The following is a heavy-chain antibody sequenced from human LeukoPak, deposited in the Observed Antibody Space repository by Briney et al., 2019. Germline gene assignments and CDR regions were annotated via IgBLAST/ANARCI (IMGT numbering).Heavy chain of an antibody. J-gene: IGHJ5*02. CDR2: ISYAGSNK. Sequence: PGRSLRLSCAASGFTSSSYAMHWVRQAPGKGLEWVAVISYAGSNKYYADSVKGRFTISRDNAKNTVYLEMNSLSVEDTATYYCIRDFRSADLWGQGTLVTVTS. V-gene: IGHV3-30-3*01. CDR3: IRDFRSADL. CDR1: GFTSSSYA.